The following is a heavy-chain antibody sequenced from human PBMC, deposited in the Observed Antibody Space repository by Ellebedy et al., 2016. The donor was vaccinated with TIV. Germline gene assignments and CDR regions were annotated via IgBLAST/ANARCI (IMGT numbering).Heavy chain of an antibody. J-gene: IGHJ4*02. D-gene: IGHD3-16*01. CDR2: ICYDGSKK. Sequence: GGSLRLSXAASGFSFSYYGMHWVRQAPGNGLEWVALICYDGSKKYYADSVKGRFTVSRDNSKNTFYLQMNSLRVDDTAVYYSARVSGSFDYVGEFDYWGQGTLVSVSS. V-gene: IGHV3-33*01. CDR3: ARVSGSFDYVGEFDY. CDR1: GFSFSYYG.